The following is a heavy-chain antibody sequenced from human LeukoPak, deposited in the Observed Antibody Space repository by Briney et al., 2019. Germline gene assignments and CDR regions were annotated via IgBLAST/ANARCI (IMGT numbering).Heavy chain of an antibody. D-gene: IGHD3-16*01. CDR2: INPNSGGT. CDR1: VYSFTGYY. Sequence: ASVNVSYKASVYSFTGYYMHLVRQAPGHGLEWMGGINPNSGGTNSAQKFQGRVTMTRETSISTAYMELSRLRSDDTAVYYCASRGSESYYGMDVWGQGPTVTVSS. J-gene: IGHJ6*02. V-gene: IGHV1-2*02. CDR3: ASRGSESYYGMDV.